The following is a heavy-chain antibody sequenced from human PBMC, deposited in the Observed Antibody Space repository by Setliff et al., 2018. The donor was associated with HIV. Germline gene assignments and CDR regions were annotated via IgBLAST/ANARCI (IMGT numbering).Heavy chain of an antibody. CDR3: AREGQEEWLAPSMYNWFDP. CDR2: ISGSGGDT. CDR1: GFTFSSYA. V-gene: IGHV3-23*01. D-gene: IGHD6-19*01. J-gene: IGHJ5*02. Sequence: GSLRLSCASSGFTFSSYAMTWVRQAPGKGLECVAVISGSGGDTYYADSVKGRFVISREKSKSTLYLQMNSLRAEDTAVYYCAREGQEEWLAPSMYNWFDPWGQGTLVTVSS.